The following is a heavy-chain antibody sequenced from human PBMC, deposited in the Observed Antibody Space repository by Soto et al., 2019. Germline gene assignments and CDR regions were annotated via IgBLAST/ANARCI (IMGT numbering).Heavy chain of an antibody. CDR2: INHSGST. V-gene: IGHV4-34*01. CDR1: GGSFSGYY. CDR3: ASGGTAAWFDP. Sequence: QVQLQQWGAGLLKPSETLSLTCAVYGGSFSGYYWSWIRQPPGKGLEWIGEINHSGSTNYKSSLKSRLIIAVDTSKNQCSLTLTSVTAADTAVYSCASGGTAAWFDPWGQGTLVTVSS. J-gene: IGHJ5*02. D-gene: IGHD2-2*01.